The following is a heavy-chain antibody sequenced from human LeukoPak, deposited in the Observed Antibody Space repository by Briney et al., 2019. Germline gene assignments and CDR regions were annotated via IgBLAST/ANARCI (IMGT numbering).Heavy chain of an antibody. D-gene: IGHD3-22*01. CDR3: ARQGRISMIVVLIEDAFDI. CDR2: IYYSGST. J-gene: IGHJ3*02. Sequence: SETLSLTCTVSGSSMSSDYYWGWIRQPPGKGLEWIGSIYYSGSTYYNPSLKSRVTISVDTSKNQFSLKLSSVTAADTAVYYCARQGRISMIVVLIEDAFDIWGQGTMVTVSS. V-gene: IGHV4-38-2*02. CDR1: GSSMSSDYY.